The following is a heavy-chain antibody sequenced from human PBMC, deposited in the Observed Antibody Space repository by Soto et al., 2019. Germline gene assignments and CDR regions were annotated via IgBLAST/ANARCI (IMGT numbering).Heavy chain of an antibody. J-gene: IGHJ4*02. CDR1: GFSLSTGGVG. D-gene: IGHD4-17*01. CDR2: IYWDDVK. CDR3: ARKVSGDYALDY. V-gene: IGHV2-5*02. Sequence: QITLKESGPTLVKPTQTLTLTCTLAGFSLSTGGVGVGGIRQSPGKALEWLAVIYWDDVKHYSPSLERRLTITKDTSEIEVVLTVTNMDPVDTATYYCARKVSGDYALDYWGQGILVTTSS.